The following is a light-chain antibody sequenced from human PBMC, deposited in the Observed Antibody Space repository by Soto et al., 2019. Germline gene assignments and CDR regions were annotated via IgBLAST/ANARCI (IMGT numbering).Light chain of an antibody. Sequence: QSALTQPPSVSGAPRQRVTISCSGSSSNIGNNGVNWYQQFPGKAPKLLIYYDELLPSGVSDRFSGSRSGTSASLAISGLQSEDEADYYCAAWDDSLNGYVFGIGTQLTVL. CDR1: SSNIGNNG. J-gene: IGLJ1*01. CDR2: YDE. V-gene: IGLV1-36*01. CDR3: AAWDDSLNGYV.